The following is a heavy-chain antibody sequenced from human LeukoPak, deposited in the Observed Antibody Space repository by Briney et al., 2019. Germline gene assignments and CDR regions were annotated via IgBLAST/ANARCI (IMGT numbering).Heavy chain of an antibody. Sequence: SETLSLTCAVYGGSFSGYYWSWIRQPPGKGLEWIGEINHSGSTNYNPSLKSRVTISVDTSKNQFSLKLSSVAAADTAVYYCARGITMSYWGQGTLVTVSS. CDR3: ARGITMSY. V-gene: IGHV4-34*01. CDR2: INHSGST. D-gene: IGHD3-22*01. CDR1: GGSFSGYY. J-gene: IGHJ4*02.